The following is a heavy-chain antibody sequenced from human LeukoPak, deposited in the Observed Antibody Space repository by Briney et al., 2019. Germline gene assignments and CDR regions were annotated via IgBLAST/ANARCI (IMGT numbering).Heavy chain of an antibody. V-gene: IGHV4-39*01. CDR3: ARMTRLWYFDP. Sequence: PSETLSLTCTVSGGSIIINSYYWAWIRQPPGKGLEWIGNIYYSGSTYYNPSLKSRVTISIDTSKNQCSLKLSSVTAADTAVYYCARMTRLWYFDPWGQGTLVTVSS. J-gene: IGHJ5*02. CDR2: IYYSGST. D-gene: IGHD6-13*01. CDR1: GGSIIINSYY.